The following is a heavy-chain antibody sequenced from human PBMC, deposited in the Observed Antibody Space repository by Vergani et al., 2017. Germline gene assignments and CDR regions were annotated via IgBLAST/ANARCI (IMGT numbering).Heavy chain of an antibody. CDR1: GYTFTSYG. CDR2: ISAYNGNT. V-gene: IGHV1-18*01. D-gene: IGHD3-3*01. Sequence: QVQLVQSGAEVKKPGASVKVSCKASGYTFTSYGISWVRQAPGQGLEWMGWISAYNGNTNYAQKLQGRVTMTTDTSTSTAYMELRSLRSDDTAVYYCAKAYYDFWSGRPDYYYGMDVWGQGTTVTVSS. J-gene: IGHJ6*02. CDR3: AKAYYDFWSGRPDYYYGMDV.